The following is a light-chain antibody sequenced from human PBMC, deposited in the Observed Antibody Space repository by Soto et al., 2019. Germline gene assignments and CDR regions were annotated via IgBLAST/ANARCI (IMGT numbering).Light chain of an antibody. V-gene: IGKV3-20*01. CDR1: QSVSSSY. J-gene: IGKJ1*01. CDR3: QQYGSSPWT. CDR2: GAS. Sequence: EIVLTQSPATLSLSPGDRATLSCRASQSVSSSYLAWYQQKPGQAPRLLIYGASSRATGIPDRFSGSGSGTDFTLTISRLEPEDFAVYYCQQYGSSPWTFGQGTKVDIK.